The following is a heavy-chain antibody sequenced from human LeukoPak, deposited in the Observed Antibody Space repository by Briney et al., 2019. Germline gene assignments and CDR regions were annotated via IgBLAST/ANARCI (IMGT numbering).Heavy chain of an antibody. Sequence: GGPLRLSCAASGCTVSSNYMSWVRQAPGKGLEWVSVIYSGGSTSYAGSVKGRFTISRDNSKNTLFLQMNSLRAQDTAVYYCARQYDSSGYPKPFDYWGQGTLVTVSS. CDR1: GCTVSSNY. CDR3: ARQYDSSGYPKPFDY. J-gene: IGHJ4*02. CDR2: IYSGGST. V-gene: IGHV3-53*01. D-gene: IGHD3-22*01.